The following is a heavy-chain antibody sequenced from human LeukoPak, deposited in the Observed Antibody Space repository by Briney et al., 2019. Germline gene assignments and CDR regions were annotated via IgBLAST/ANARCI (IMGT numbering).Heavy chain of an antibody. V-gene: IGHV3-23*01. CDR1: GFTFSSYD. D-gene: IGHD6-19*01. CDR2: ISGSGGST. CDR3: AKSVAVAGIFDY. J-gene: IGHJ4*02. Sequence: PGGSLRLSCAASGFTFSSYDMSWVRQAPGKGLEWVSAISGSGGSTYYADSVKGRFTISRDNSKNTLYLQMNSLRAEDTAVYYCAKSVAVAGIFDYWGQGTLVTVSS.